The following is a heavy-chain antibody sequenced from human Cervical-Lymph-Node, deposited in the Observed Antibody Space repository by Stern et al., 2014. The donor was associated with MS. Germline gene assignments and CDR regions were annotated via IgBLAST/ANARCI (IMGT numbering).Heavy chain of an antibody. V-gene: IGHV5-51*01. J-gene: IGHJ4*02. Sequence: EVQLLESGAELIRPGESLKISCKGSGFKFSIYWIAWVRQMPGKGLAWMGIIYPGDSETRYSTSFQGQVTMSADQYTRTAYLQWSSLNATDTAMYFCARQTTAWASDVWGQGTLVTVSS. D-gene: IGHD1-14*01. CDR2: IYPGDSET. CDR1: GFKFSIYW. CDR3: ARQTTAWASDV.